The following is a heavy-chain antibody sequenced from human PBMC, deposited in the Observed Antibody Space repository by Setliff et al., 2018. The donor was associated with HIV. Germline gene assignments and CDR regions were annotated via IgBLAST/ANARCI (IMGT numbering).Heavy chain of an antibody. CDR3: AKPLSPGSGWYSKARGMDV. D-gene: IGHD6-19*01. CDR1: GYSFVDFW. CDR2: IYPGDSDS. J-gene: IGHJ6*02. Sequence: GESLKISCHLSGYSFVDFWIGWVRQMPGKGLEWVGFIYPGDSDSRYSPSFRGQVTISADKSISTAYLQWSSLKASDTAMYYCAKPLSPGSGWYSKARGMDVWGQGTTVTVSS. V-gene: IGHV5-51*01.